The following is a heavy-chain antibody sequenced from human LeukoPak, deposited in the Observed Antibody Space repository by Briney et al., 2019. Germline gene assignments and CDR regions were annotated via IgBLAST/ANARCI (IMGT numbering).Heavy chain of an antibody. V-gene: IGHV3-7*01. J-gene: IGHJ6*04. CDR2: INQDGSEK. D-gene: IGHD3-10*02. CDR3: AELGITMIGGV. Sequence: GGSLRLSCETSGFIFSNYWVTWVRQALGKGPEWVANINQDGSEKYYVDSVKGRFTISRDNAKNSLYLQMNSLRAEDTAVYYCAELGITMIGGVWGKGTTVTISS. CDR1: GFIFSNYW.